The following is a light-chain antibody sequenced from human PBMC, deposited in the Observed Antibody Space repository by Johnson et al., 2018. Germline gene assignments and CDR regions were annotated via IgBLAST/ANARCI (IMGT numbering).Light chain of an antibody. J-gene: IGLJ1*01. CDR3: GTSDSSLSAGKF. CDR2: ENN. Sequence: QSVLTQPPSVSAAPGQKVTISCSGSSSNIGNNYVSWYQQLPGTAPKLLIYENNKRPSGIPDRFSGSKSGTSATMAITGLQPGDEAYYYCGTSDSSLSAGKFFGTGTKVTVL. CDR1: SSNIGNNY. V-gene: IGLV1-51*02.